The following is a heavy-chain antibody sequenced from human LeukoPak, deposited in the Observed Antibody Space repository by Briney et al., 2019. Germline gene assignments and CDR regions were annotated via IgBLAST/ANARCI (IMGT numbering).Heavy chain of an antibody. CDR1: GGTFSSYG. V-gene: IGHV3-30*18. CDR2: ISYDGSNK. D-gene: IGHD3-16*01. CDR3: AKDGGDA. Sequence: SCKASGGTFSSYGMHWVRQAPGKGLEWVAVISYDGSNKYYADSVKGRFTISRDNSKNTLYLQMNSLRAEDTAVYYCAKDGGDAWGQGTLVTVSS. J-gene: IGHJ5*02.